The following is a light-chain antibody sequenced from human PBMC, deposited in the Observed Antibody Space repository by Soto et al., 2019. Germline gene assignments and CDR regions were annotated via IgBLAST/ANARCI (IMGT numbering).Light chain of an antibody. Sequence: DLQMTQSPSTLSASVGARVTITCRASQSISSWLAWYQQKPGKAPNLLIYDASSLESGVPSRFSGSGSGTELTITISSLQPDDFAVYYCQQYNSYVWTFGQGTKVDIK. J-gene: IGKJ1*01. V-gene: IGKV1-5*01. CDR3: QQYNSYVWT. CDR1: QSISSW. CDR2: DAS.